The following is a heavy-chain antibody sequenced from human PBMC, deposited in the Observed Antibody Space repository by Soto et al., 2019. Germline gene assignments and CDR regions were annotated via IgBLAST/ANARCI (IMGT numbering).Heavy chain of an antibody. J-gene: IGHJ3*02. V-gene: IGHV1-69*13. Sequence: SVKVSCKASGGTFSSYAISWVRQAPGQGLEWMGGIIPIFGTANYAQKFQGRVTITADESTSTAYMELSSLRSEDTAVYYCALRYGSGLSVAFDNWGQGTMVTVSS. CDR2: IIPIFGTA. CDR3: ALRYGSGLSVAFDN. CDR1: GGTFSSYA. D-gene: IGHD3-10*01.